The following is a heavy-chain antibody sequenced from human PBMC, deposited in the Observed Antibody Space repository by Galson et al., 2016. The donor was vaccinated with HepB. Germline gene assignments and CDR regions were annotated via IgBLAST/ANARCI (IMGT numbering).Heavy chain of an antibody. Sequence: QVQLQESGPGLVRPSHTLSLTCTVGGSISGGGHFWSWIRQPPGKGLEWIGNIHHSGATFYNPSVKSRLSISVDTSKNQFSLKLNSVTAADTAMYYCARDVALAGLHYFDSWGQGTLVIVSS. D-gene: IGHD6-19*01. J-gene: IGHJ4*02. CDR3: ARDVALAGLHYFDS. CDR2: IHHSGAT. V-gene: IGHV4-31*03. CDR1: GGSISGGGHF.